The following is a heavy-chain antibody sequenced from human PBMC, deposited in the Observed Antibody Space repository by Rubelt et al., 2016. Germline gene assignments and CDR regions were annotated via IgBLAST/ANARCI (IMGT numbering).Heavy chain of an antibody. D-gene: IGHD3-22*01. V-gene: IGHV3-7*03. CDR3: AKDAYYYDSSGHFDY. Sequence: VAEIKEDGSEKYCGDSVKGRFTISRDYAKNSLYLQMNSLRAEDTALYYCAKDAYYYDSSGHFDYWGQGTLVTVSS. CDR2: IKEDGSEK. J-gene: IGHJ4*02.